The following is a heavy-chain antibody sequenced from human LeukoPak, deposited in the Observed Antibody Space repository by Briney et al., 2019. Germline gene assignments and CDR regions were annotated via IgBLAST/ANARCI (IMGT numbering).Heavy chain of an antibody. V-gene: IGHV1-69*04. Sequence: GSSVKVSCKASGGTFISYAISWVRQAPGQGLEWMGRIIPILGIANYAQKFQGRVTITADKSTSTAYMELSSLRSEDTAVCYCARASKGHWGQGTLVTVSS. J-gene: IGHJ4*02. CDR1: GGTFISYA. CDR2: IIPILGIA. CDR3: ARASKGH.